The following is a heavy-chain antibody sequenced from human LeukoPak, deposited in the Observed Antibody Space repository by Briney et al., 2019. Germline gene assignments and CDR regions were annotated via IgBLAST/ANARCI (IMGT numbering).Heavy chain of an antibody. CDR3: AREGYDFWSGYYALSI. CDR1: GFTFGPYW. V-gene: IGHV3-7*01. CDR2: INGDGNER. D-gene: IGHD3-3*01. Sequence: PGGSLRLSCAASGFTFGPYWMSWVRQAPGKGLEWVANINGDGNERFYVDSVKGRFTISRDNAKNSLYLQMSSLRAENTAVYYCAREGYDFWSGYYALSIWGQGTMVTVSS. J-gene: IGHJ3*02.